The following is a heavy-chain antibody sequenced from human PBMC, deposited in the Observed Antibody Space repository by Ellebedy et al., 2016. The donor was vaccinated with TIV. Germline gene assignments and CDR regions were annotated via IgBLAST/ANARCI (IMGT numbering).Heavy chain of an antibody. Sequence: GGSLRLXXAASGFTLSNNGMHWVRQAPGKGLEWVSLIWSDGRDKYYAESVKGRFTISRESSKNTLHLQMDSLRVEDTGVYYCARDQDYGSGFFDLWGQGTLVTVS. CDR2: IWSDGRDK. D-gene: IGHD3-10*01. J-gene: IGHJ5*02. V-gene: IGHV3-33*01. CDR3: ARDQDYGSGFFDL. CDR1: GFTLSNNG.